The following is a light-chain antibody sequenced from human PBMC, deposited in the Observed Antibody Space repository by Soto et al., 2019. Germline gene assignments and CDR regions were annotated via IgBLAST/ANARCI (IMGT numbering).Light chain of an antibody. CDR1: QSVSSRN. CDR2: GAS. CDR3: LLYGDSPPAYT. Sequence: EIVLTQSPGTVSLSPGERATLSCRASQSVSSRNLAWYRQKPGQAPSLLIFGASNRATGIPDMFSGSGSGADFTLTISILEPEECAVHYCLLYGDSPPAYTFGQGNKLEVK. V-gene: IGKV3-20*01. J-gene: IGKJ2*01.